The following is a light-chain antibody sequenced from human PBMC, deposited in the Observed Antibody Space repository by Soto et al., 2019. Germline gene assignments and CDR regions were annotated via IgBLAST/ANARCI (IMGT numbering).Light chain of an antibody. CDR2: VAS. CDR1: QSFSSY. V-gene: IGKV1-39*01. Sequence: DIQMTQSPSSLSASVGDRVTITCRASQSFSSYLNWYQQKPGKAPQLLIYVASRLESGVPSRFSGSGSGTDFTLTISSLQPEDFATYYCQQSYNAPITFGQGTRLEIK. J-gene: IGKJ5*01. CDR3: QQSYNAPIT.